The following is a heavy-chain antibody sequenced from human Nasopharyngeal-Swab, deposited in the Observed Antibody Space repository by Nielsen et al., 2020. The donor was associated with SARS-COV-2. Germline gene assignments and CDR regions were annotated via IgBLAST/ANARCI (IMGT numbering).Heavy chain of an antibody. D-gene: IGHD1-26*01. CDR3: AIGAAVGTLFHGMDV. CDR2: IFPGDSDT. Sequence: GESPKISCATSGYRFTDYWIAWVRQAPGKDLECMGTIFPGDSDTRYSPSFEGRVTISVDQSITTAYLHWTSLKASDTAKYYCAIGAAVGTLFHGMDVWGQGTMVTVSS. CDR1: GYRFTDYW. J-gene: IGHJ6*02. V-gene: IGHV5-51*01.